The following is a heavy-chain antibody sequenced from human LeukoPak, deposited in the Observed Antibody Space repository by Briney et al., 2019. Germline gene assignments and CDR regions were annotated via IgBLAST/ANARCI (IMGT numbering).Heavy chain of an antibody. D-gene: IGHD3-10*01. V-gene: IGHV4-30-2*01. Sequence: SETLSLTCTVSGDSITSGGYFWSWIRQPPGKGLDWIGYIFHTGSTYYNPSLKSRLTISVDMSKNQFSLKLSSVTAADTAVYYCARDRGLLWFGELSFDPWGQGTLVTVSS. CDR2: IFHTGST. CDR1: GDSITSGGYF. CDR3: ARDRGLLWFGELSFDP. J-gene: IGHJ5*02.